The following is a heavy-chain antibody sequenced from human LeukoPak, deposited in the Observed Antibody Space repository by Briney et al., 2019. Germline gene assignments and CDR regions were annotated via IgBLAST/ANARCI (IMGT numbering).Heavy chain of an antibody. CDR3: TADMPASSRAADY. CDR1: GFTFSDAW. V-gene: IGHV3-15*01. D-gene: IGHD2-15*01. Sequence: GGSLRLSCAASGFTFSDAWMSWVRQAPGMGLEWVGRIKSKTDGGKTGYSAPVKGRFTISRGDSKNTLYLQMNSLKTEDTAVYYCTADMPASSRAADYWGQGTLVTVSS. J-gene: IGHJ4*02. CDR2: IKSKTDGGKT.